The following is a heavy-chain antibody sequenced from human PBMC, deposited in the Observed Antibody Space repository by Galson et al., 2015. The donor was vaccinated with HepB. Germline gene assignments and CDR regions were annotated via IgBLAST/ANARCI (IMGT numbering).Heavy chain of an antibody. CDR2: ISYDENNE. Sequence: SLRLSCAASGFTFSTYGMHWVRQAPGKGPEWVAVISYDENNEYYSDSVKGRFTISRDNSKHTLYLQMNSLRAEDTAVYYCAKDGGLPYCSSTFCPKQYGIDSWGQGTLVTVSS. CDR1: GFTFSTYG. CDR3: AKDGGLPYCSSTFCPKQYGIDS. J-gene: IGHJ5*01. V-gene: IGHV3-30*18. D-gene: IGHD2-2*01.